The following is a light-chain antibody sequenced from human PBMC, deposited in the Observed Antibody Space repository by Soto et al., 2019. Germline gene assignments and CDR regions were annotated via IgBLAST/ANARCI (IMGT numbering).Light chain of an antibody. V-gene: IGKV3-20*01. CDR2: GAS. CDR3: QQYGSSPLT. Sequence: TQSPATLSVSPWERATLSCWASETVATNLAWYQQKPGQAPRLLISGASTRAAGISDRFSGSGSGTDFTLTISRLEPEDFAVYYCQQYGSSPLTFGPGTKVDIK. CDR1: ETVATN. J-gene: IGKJ3*01.